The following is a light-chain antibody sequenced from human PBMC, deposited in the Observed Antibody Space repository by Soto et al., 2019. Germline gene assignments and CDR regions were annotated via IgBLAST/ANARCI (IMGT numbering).Light chain of an antibody. Sequence: DIQMTQSPSTLSASVGDRVTITCRASQSISSWLAWYQQKPGKAPKLLIYKASTLKSGVPSRFRGSGSGTEFTLTISSLQPDDFATYYCQHYNSYSEAFGQGTKV. V-gene: IGKV1-5*03. CDR2: KAS. CDR1: QSISSW. CDR3: QHYNSYSEA. J-gene: IGKJ1*01.